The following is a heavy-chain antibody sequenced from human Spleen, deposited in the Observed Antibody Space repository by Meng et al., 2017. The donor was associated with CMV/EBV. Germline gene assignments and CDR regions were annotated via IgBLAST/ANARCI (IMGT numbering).Heavy chain of an antibody. J-gene: IGHJ2*01. V-gene: IGHV3-23*01. D-gene: IGHD2-2*01. CDR1: FTFSSYA. CDR2: ISGSGGST. Sequence: FTFSSYAMSWVRQAPGKGLEWVSAISGSGGSTYYADSVKGRFTISRDNSKNTLYLQMNSLRAEDTAVYYCAKGVVPAAMTPYWYFDLWGRGTLVTVSS. CDR3: AKGVVPAAMTPYWYFDL.